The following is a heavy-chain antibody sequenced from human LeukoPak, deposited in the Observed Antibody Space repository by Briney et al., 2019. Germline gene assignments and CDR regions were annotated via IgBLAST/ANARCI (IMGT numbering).Heavy chain of an antibody. D-gene: IGHD6-13*01. J-gene: IGHJ4*02. CDR2: ISWNSGSI. CDR1: GFTFDDYA. CDR3: ASHRRAAAGTFMGY. Sequence: GRSLRLSCAASGFTFDDYAMHWVRQAPGKGLEWVPGISWNSGSIGYADSEKGRFTISRDNAKNSLYLQMNSLRAEDTALYYCASHRRAAAGTFMGYWGQGTLVTVSS. V-gene: IGHV3-9*01.